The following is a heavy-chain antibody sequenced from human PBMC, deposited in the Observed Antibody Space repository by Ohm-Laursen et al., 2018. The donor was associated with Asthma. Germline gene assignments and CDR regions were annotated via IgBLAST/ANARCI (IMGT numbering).Heavy chain of an antibody. Sequence: ASVKVSCKASGYTFTRFDIHWVRQVPGQGLEWMGWLKPNRGNTDFAQKFQGRVTMTRDTSTSTVYMELSSLRSEDTAVYYCARAMYSGSYQVIYNWFDPWGQGTLVTVSS. J-gene: IGHJ5*02. CDR2: LKPNRGNT. D-gene: IGHD1-26*01. V-gene: IGHV1-8*01. CDR1: GYTFTRFD. CDR3: ARAMYSGSYQVIYNWFDP.